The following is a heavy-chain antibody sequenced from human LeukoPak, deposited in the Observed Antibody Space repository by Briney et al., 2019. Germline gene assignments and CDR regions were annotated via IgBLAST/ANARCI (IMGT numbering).Heavy chain of an antibody. CDR1: GFTFSNYW. V-gene: IGHV3-7*03. CDR3: ARLSGSYGGASDT. J-gene: IGHJ3*02. CDR2: IKQDGSEK. D-gene: IGHD3-10*01. Sequence: GGSLRLSCGASGFTFSNYWMSWVRQAPGKELERVAHIKQDGSEKYYVDSVKGRFTISRDNAKNSLYLQMNSLRAEDTAVYYCARLSGSYGGASDTWGQGTIVIVSS.